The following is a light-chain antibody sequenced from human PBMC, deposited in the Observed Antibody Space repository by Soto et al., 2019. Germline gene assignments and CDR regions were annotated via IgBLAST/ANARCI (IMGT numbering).Light chain of an antibody. Sequence: QSALTQPASVSGSPGQSITISCTGTSSDVGGYNLVSWYQQHPGKAPKLMIYEGSKRPSGVSNLFSGSKSGNTASLTISGLQAEDEADYYCCSYAGSSAFDVVFGGGTKVTVL. CDR2: EGS. CDR3: CSYAGSSAFDVV. CDR1: SSDVGGYNL. J-gene: IGLJ2*01. V-gene: IGLV2-23*03.